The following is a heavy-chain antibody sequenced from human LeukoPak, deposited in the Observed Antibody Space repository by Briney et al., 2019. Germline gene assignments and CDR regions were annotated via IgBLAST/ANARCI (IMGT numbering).Heavy chain of an antibody. V-gene: IGHV1-18*01. J-gene: IGHJ4*02. D-gene: IGHD3-22*01. Sequence: GSSVKVSCKASGGTFSSYGISWVRQAPGQGLEWMGWISAYNGNTNYAQKLQGRVTMTTDTSTSTAYMELRSLRSDDTAVYYCARGYYDSSGYYAIDYWGLGTLVTVSS. CDR1: GGTFSSYG. CDR2: ISAYNGNT. CDR3: ARGYYDSSGYYAIDY.